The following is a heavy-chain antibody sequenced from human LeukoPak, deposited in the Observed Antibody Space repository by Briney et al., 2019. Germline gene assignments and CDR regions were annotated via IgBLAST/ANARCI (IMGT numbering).Heavy chain of an antibody. D-gene: IGHD6-19*01. J-gene: IGHJ4*02. Sequence: ASVKVSCKASGYTFTGYYLHWVRQAPGQVFEGMGWINPNTGATMYAQKLEGRVTLSRDTAIDTAYMELTGLRRDDTAVYFCARDRVGSGWPRPYYFEFWGQGTLARVSS. CDR2: INPNTGAT. CDR3: ARDRVGSGWPRPYYFEF. V-gene: IGHV1-2*02. CDR1: GYTFTGYY.